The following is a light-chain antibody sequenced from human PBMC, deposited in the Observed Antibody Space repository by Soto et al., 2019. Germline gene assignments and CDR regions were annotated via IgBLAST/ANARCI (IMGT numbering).Light chain of an antibody. CDR1: RSVGNN. CDR3: LQHNSYPRA. CDR2: AAS. V-gene: IGKV3D-15*01. J-gene: IGKJ1*01. Sequence: EMVLTQSPATRSLWPGERATRSCRASRSVGNNLAWYQKKPGQAPGLLIYAASTRATGMPARFSGSGSGTEFTLTISSLQPEDFATYYCLQHNSYPRAFGQGTKVDIK.